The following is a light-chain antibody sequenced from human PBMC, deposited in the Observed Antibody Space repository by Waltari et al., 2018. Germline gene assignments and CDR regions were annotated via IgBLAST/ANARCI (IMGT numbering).Light chain of an antibody. V-gene: IGKV1-39*01. CDR3: QQSFTIPVA. J-gene: IGKJ4*01. CDR1: QNIGNN. Sequence: DIQVTQSPSSLSASVGDRVSITCRPRQNIGNNLNWYQQQPGRAPKLLIYDVSTLNSGVPSRFRGSASGTEFTLTISSLQPEDFATYYCQQSFTIPVAFGGGTKVDI. CDR2: DVS.